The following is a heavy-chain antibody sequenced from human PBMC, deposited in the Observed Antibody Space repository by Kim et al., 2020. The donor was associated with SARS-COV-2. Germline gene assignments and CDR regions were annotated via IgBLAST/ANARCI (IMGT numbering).Heavy chain of an antibody. CDR2: ISYDGSNK. V-gene: IGHV3-30-3*01. D-gene: IGHD3-3*01. J-gene: IGHJ6*02. Sequence: GGSLRLSCAASGFTFSSYAMHWVRQAPGKGLEWVAVISYDGSNKYYADSVKGRFTISRDNSKNTLYLQMNSLRAEDTAVYYCARSSLRFLEWVAGGMDVWGQGTTVTVSS. CDR3: ARSSLRFLEWVAGGMDV. CDR1: GFTFSSYA.